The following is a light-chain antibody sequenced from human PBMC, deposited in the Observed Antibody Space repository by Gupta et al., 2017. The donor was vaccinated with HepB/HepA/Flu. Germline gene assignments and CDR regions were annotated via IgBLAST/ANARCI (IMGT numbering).Light chain of an antibody. Sequence: DIQMTQSPSSLSASVGDRVTITCQASQDISNYLNWYQQKPGKAPKLLIYDASNLETGVPSRFSGSGSGTDFTFTISSLQPEDITTYCCQQYDNLPLTFGGGTKVEIK. CDR3: QQYDNLPLT. J-gene: IGKJ4*01. CDR2: DAS. CDR1: QDISNY. V-gene: IGKV1-33*01.